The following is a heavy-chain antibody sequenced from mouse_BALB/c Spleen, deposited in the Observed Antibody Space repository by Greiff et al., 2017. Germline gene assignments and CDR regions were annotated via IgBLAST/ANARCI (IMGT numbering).Heavy chain of an antibody. V-gene: IGHV1-77*01. J-gene: IGHJ4*01. D-gene: IGHD2-10*02. CDR1: GYTFTDYY. CDR3: ARGGYGNYVGAMDY. Sequence: QVQLQQSGAELARPGASVKLSCKASGYTFTDYYINWVKQRTGQGLEWIEEIYPGSGNTYYNEKFKGKATLTADKSSSTAYMQLSSLTSEDSAVYFCARGGYGNYVGAMDYWGQGTSVTVSS. CDR2: IYPGSGNT.